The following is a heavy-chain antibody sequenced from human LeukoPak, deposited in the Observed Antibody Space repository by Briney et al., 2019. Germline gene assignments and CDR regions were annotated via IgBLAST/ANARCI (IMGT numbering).Heavy chain of an antibody. CDR2: INQAGSEK. Sequence: QAGGSLRLSCAASEFIFGAYWMTWVRQAPGKGLEWVANINQAGSEKYYMDSVKGRFTISRDNAKKSLFLQTNSLTAEDTGLYYCVRSLERFGTRDYWGQGTLVTVSS. D-gene: IGHD3-10*01. J-gene: IGHJ4*02. CDR1: EFIFGAYW. V-gene: IGHV3-7*01. CDR3: VRSLERFGTRDY.